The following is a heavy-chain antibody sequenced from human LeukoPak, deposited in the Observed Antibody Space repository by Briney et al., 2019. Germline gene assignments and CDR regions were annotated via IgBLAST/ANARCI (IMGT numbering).Heavy chain of an antibody. CDR2: LYSSGYT. CDR1: TFSVSTNY. CDR3: AREGSLYYYYYMDV. V-gene: IGHV3-66*01. D-gene: IGHD3-10*01. Sequence: GGSLRLSCAASTFSVSTNYTSWVRQAPGKGLEWISVLYSSGYTKYADSVRGRFSISRDNSENTLSLQMNSLRAEDTAVYYCAREGSLYYYYYMDVWGKGTTVTVSS. J-gene: IGHJ6*03.